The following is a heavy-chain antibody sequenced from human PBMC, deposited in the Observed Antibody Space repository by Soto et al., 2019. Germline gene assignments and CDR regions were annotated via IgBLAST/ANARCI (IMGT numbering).Heavy chain of an antibody. J-gene: IGHJ4*02. CDR1: GFSLTTSGVG. V-gene: IGHV2-5*02. CDR2: IYWDDDK. Sequence: QITLNESGPTQVNPRQTLTLTCTFSGFSLTTSGVGVGWIRQSPGKAPEWIALIYWDDDKRYSRSLKSRLTITKDTSKNQVVLTMADLDPADTATYYCAHRVLRTVFGLVTTTAIYFDFWGQGSPVAVSS. CDR3: AHRVLRTVFGLVTTTAIYFDF. D-gene: IGHD3-3*01.